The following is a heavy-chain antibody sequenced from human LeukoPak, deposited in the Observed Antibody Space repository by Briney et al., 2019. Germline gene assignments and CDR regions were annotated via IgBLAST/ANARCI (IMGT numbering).Heavy chain of an antibody. CDR2: ISYDGSNK. V-gene: IGHV3-30*18. J-gene: IGHJ6*02. D-gene: IGHD6-13*01. CDR1: GFTFSSYG. Sequence: RGSLRLSCAASGFTFSSYGMHWVRQAPGKGLEWVAVISYDGSNKYYADSVKGRFTISRDNSKNTLYLQMNSLRAEDTAVYYCAKVFSSSWPFNYYYYGMDVWGQGTTVTVSS. CDR3: AKVFSSSWPFNYYYYGMDV.